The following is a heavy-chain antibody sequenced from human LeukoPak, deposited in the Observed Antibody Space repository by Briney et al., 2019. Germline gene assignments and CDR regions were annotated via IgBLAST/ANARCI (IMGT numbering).Heavy chain of an antibody. Sequence: GGSLRLSCAASGFTFSSYAMSWVRQAPGKGLEWVSAISGSGGSTYYADSVKGRFTISRDNSKNTLYLQVNSLRAEDTAVYYCAKDRIVPAAMGALNYWGQGTLVTVSS. CDR1: GFTFSSYA. J-gene: IGHJ4*02. CDR2: ISGSGGST. D-gene: IGHD2-2*01. V-gene: IGHV3-23*01. CDR3: AKDRIVPAAMGALNY.